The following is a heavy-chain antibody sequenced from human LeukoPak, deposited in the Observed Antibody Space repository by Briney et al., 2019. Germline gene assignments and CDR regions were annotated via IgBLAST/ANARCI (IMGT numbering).Heavy chain of an antibody. Sequence: GGSLRLSCAVSGFTFRSYWMSWVRQAPGKGLEWVANINQDGSEKYYVDSVKGRFTISRDNAKNSLYLQMNSLRAEDTAVYYCARGYRIVDLFCALLWGQGTMVTVSS. CDR1: GFTFRSYW. CDR3: ARGYRIVDLFCALL. CDR2: INQDGSEK. J-gene: IGHJ3*01. V-gene: IGHV3-7*01. D-gene: IGHD1-26*01.